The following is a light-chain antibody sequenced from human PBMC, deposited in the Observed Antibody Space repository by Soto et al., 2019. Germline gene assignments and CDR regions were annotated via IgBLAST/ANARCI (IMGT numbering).Light chain of an antibody. V-gene: IGKV3-20*01. J-gene: IGKJ1*01. CDR1: QSVSTNY. CDR3: QQYGRSPMT. CDR2: GTS. Sequence: EIALTQSPGTLSLSPGERATLSCRASQSVSTNYLTWYQQKPGQAPRLLIYGTSSGATGIPDRFSGSGSGTDFTLTISRLEPEDFAVYYCQQYGRSPMTFGQGTKVEI.